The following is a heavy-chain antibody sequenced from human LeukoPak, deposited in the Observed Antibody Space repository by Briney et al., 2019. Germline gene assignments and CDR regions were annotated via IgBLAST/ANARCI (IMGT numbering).Heavy chain of an antibody. CDR3: ASWRDYMTTVTTDY. V-gene: IGHV1-8*01. D-gene: IGHD4-17*01. CDR1: GYTFTSYD. CDR2: MNPNSGNT. Sequence: ASVKVSCKASGYTFTSYDINWVRQATGQGLEWMGWMNPNSGNTGYAQKFQGRVTMARNTSISTAYMELSSLRSEDTAVYYCASWRDYMTTVTTDYWGQGTLVTVSS. J-gene: IGHJ4*02.